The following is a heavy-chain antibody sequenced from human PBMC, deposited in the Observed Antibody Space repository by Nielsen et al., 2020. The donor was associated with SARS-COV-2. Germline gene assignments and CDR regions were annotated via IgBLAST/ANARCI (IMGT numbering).Heavy chain of an antibody. J-gene: IGHJ4*02. CDR3: AREGAVAGFDY. D-gene: IGHD6-19*01. CDR2: IGTAGDT. Sequence: GESLKISCAASGFTFSSYDMHWVRQATGKGLEWVSAIGTAGDTYYPGSVKGRFTISRENAKNSLYLQMNSLRAGDTAVYYCAREGAVAGFDYWGQGTLVTVSS. V-gene: IGHV3-13*04. CDR1: GFTFSSYD.